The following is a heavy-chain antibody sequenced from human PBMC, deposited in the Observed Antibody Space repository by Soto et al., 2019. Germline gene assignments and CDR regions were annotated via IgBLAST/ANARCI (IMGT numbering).Heavy chain of an antibody. D-gene: IGHD5-18*01. CDR3: ARVNTTLVDHFDC. CDR1: GFSVSATS. Sequence: VGSLRLSCVVSGFSVSATSIFWVRQATGKGLEWVSLMHRGGTTDNADSVKGRFTTSRDKSKNTLYLHMNGLRVEDIAVYYCARVNTTLVDHFDCWGQGTLVTVSS. CDR2: MHRGGTT. V-gene: IGHV3-53*01. J-gene: IGHJ4*02.